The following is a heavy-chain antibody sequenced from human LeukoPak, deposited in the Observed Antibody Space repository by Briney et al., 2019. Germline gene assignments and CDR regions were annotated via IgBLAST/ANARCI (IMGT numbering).Heavy chain of an antibody. CDR1: GFTFSSYA. Sequence: GGSLRLSCAASGFTFSSYAMSWVRQAPGKGLEWVSAVSGSGGSTYYADSVKGRFTISRDNSKNSLYLQMNSLRAEDTALYYCAKSPYSSGWYYFDYWGQGTLVTVSS. D-gene: IGHD6-19*01. CDR2: VSGSGGST. CDR3: AKSPYSSGWYYFDY. V-gene: IGHV3-23*01. J-gene: IGHJ4*02.